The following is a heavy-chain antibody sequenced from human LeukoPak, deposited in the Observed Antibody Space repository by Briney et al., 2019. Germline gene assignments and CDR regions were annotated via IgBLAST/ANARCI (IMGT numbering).Heavy chain of an antibody. V-gene: IGHV3-7*03. Sequence: GGSLRLSCAASGFTFSSYWMSWVRQAPGKGLEWVANIKQDGSEKYYVDSVKGRFTISRNNSKNTLYLQVNSLRAEDTAVYFCAKEHDSWSGYPDYWGQGTLVTVSS. CDR3: AKEHDSWSGYPDY. CDR2: IKQDGSEK. CDR1: GFTFSSYW. J-gene: IGHJ4*02. D-gene: IGHD3-3*01.